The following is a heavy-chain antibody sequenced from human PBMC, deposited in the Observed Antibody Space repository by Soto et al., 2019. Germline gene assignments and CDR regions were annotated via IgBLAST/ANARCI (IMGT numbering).Heavy chain of an antibody. Sequence: QVQLVQSGAEVKKPGASVKVSCKASGYTFISYAMHWVRQAPGQRLEWMGWINAGNGNTKYSQKFQGRVTITRDTSASTAYMELSSLRSEDTAVYYCARDLLWYYGSGSYGWFDPWGQGTLVTVSS. CDR2: INAGNGNT. V-gene: IGHV1-3*01. D-gene: IGHD3-10*01. J-gene: IGHJ5*02. CDR1: GYTFISYA. CDR3: ARDLLWYYGSGSYGWFDP.